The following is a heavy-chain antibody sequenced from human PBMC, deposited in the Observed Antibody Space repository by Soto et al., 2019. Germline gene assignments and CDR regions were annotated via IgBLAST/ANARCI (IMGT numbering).Heavy chain of an antibody. CDR2: INHSGST. V-gene: IGHV4-34*01. J-gene: IGHJ6*02. CDR1: GGSFSGYY. Sequence: PSEILSLTCSVCGGSFSGYYWSWIRQPPGKGLEWIGEINHSGSTNYNPSLKSRVTISLDTSKNQFSLKMSSVTAADTAVYYCARDVDRYYYGMDVWGQGTTVTSP. CDR3: ARDVDRYYYGMDV.